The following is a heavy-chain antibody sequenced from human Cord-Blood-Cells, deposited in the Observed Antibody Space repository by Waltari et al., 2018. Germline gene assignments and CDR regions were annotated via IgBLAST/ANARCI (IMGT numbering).Heavy chain of an antibody. CDR2: INHSGST. Sequence: QVQLQQWGAGLLKPSETLSLTCAVYGGSFSGYYWSWIRQPPGKGLDWLGEINHSGSTNYNPSLKSRVTISVDTSKNQFSLKLSSVTAADTAVYYCASASKGYLEWLLYGLPSPGMDVWGQGTTVTVSS. D-gene: IGHD3-3*01. J-gene: IGHJ6*02. CDR1: GGSFSGYY. CDR3: ASASKGYLEWLLYGLPSPGMDV. V-gene: IGHV4-34*01.